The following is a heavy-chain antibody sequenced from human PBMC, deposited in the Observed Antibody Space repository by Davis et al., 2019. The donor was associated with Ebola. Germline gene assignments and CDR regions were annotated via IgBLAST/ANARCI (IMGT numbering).Heavy chain of an antibody. D-gene: IGHD6-13*01. CDR2: IRAYCYYT. CDR3: ARGPMPSWYADYYKYGMDV. J-gene: IGHJ6*02. V-gene: IGHV3-43*02. CDR1: GFTFDQYA. Sequence: GGSLRLSCAASGFTFDQYAMHWXXXRPRXSXXXXSLIRAYCYYTSYADSVKGRFTISRDNRKESLYLQTNSLRSEDTALYFCARGPMPSWYADYYKYGMDVWGQGTTVTASS.